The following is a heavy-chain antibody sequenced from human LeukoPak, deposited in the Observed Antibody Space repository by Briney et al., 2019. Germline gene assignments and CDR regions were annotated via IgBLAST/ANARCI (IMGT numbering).Heavy chain of an antibody. D-gene: IGHD3-22*01. CDR1: GFTFSSYA. J-gene: IGHJ4*01. Sequence: GGSLRLSCAASGFTFSSYAMSWVRQAPGKGLEWVSTLVGSGFTIYYSDSVKGRFTISRDNSKNTVYLLMNSLRAEDTAVYYCASSRYYYDSSGYYYGVYFDYWGHGTLVTVSS. CDR2: LVGSGFTI. V-gene: IGHV3-23*01. CDR3: ASSRYYYDSSGYYYGVYFDY.